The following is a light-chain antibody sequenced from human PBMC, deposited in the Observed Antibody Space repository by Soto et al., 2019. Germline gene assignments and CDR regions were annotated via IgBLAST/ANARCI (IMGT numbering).Light chain of an antibody. CDR2: DAS. CDR1: QSISSW. V-gene: IGKV1-5*01. Sequence: DIQITQSPSTLSASVGDRVTITCRASQSISSWLAWYQKKPGKAPKLLIYDASSLESGVPSRFSGSGSGTEFTLTISSMQPDDFATYYCQQYNSYSFGQGTKVDIK. CDR3: QQYNSYS. J-gene: IGKJ1*01.